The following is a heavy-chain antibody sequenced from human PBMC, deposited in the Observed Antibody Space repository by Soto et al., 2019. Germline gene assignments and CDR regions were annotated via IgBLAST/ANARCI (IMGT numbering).Heavy chain of an antibody. CDR2: INHSGST. D-gene: IGHD5-18*01. V-gene: IGHV4-39*07. CDR1: GGSVSSGSYY. CDR3: RAHAIHKYFDW. Sequence: SETLSLTCTVSGGSVSSGSYYWSWIRQPPGKGLEWIGEINHSGSTNYNPSLKSRVTISVDTSKNQFSLKLSSVTAADTAVYYCRAHAIHKYFDWWGQGTLVTVSS. J-gene: IGHJ4*02.